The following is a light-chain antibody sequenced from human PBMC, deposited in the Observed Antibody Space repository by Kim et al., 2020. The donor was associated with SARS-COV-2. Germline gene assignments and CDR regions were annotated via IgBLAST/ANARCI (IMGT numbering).Light chain of an antibody. CDR3: HSRDTSGNRVV. CDR2: GRN. Sequence: SSELTQDPAVSVALGQTVTITCQGDSLRGYYASWYQQKPGQAPVLVFYGRNNRPSGIPDRFSGSSSGHTSSLTITGSQAEDEADYYCHSRDTSGNRVVFGGGTQLTVL. V-gene: IGLV3-19*01. CDR1: SLRGYY. J-gene: IGLJ2*01.